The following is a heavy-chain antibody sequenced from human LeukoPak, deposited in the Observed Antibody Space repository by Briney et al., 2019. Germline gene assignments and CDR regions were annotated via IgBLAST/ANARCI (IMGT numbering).Heavy chain of an antibody. V-gene: IGHV3-30*02. CDR3: ARATIMPHDAFDI. CDR2: IRYDGSNK. D-gene: IGHD5-12*01. CDR1: GFTFSSYG. Sequence: GGSLRLSCAASGFTFSSYGMHWVRQAPGKGLEWVAFIRYDGSNKYYADSVKGRFTISRDNSKNTLYLQMNSLRAEDTAVYYCARATIMPHDAFDIWGQGTMVTVSS. J-gene: IGHJ3*02.